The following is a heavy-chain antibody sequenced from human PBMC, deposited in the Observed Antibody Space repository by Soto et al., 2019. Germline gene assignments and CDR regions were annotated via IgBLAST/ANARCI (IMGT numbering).Heavy chain of an antibody. CDR1: GYSLTSYW. Sequence: GESLKISCKGTGYSLTSYWISWVRQMPGKGLEWMGRIDPSDSYTNYSPSFQGHVTIAADKSISTAYLQWSSLKASDTAVYYCARVLGVYSSSSKKEYYYYGMDVWGQGTTVTVSS. J-gene: IGHJ6*02. CDR3: ARVLGVYSSSSKKEYYYYGMDV. D-gene: IGHD6-6*01. V-gene: IGHV5-10-1*01. CDR2: IDPSDSYT.